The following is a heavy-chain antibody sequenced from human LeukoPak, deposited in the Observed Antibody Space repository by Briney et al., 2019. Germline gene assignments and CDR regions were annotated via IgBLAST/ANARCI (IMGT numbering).Heavy chain of an antibody. J-gene: IGHJ4*02. V-gene: IGHV3-23*01. CDR3: ARGGSIAARPIDY. D-gene: IGHD6-6*01. CDR2: ISGSGGTT. Sequence: GGSLRLSCAASGFAFSSYAMSWVRQAPGEGLEWVSVISGSGGTTYYADSVKGRFTISRDNSKNTLFLQMGSLRAEDMAVYYCARGGSIAARPIDYWGQGTLVTVSS. CDR1: GFAFSSYA.